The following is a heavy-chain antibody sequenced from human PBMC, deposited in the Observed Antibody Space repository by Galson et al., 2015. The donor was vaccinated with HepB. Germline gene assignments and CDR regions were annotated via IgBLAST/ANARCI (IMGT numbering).Heavy chain of an antibody. CDR3: ARVNYYDSSGVVDY. Sequence: ETLSLTCTVSGGSISSYYWSWIRQPPGKGLEWIGYIYYSGSTNYNPSLKSRVTISVDTSKNQFSLKLSSVTAADTAVYYCARVNYYDSSGVVDYWGQGTLVTVSS. CDR2: IYYSGST. CDR1: GGSISSYY. V-gene: IGHV4-59*01. D-gene: IGHD3-22*01. J-gene: IGHJ4*02.